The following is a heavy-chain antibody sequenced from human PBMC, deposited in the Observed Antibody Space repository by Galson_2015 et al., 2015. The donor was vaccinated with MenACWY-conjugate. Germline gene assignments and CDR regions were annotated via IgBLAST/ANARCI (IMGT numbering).Heavy chain of an antibody. CDR3: ARALAQWAAEGNDPFDI. D-gene: IGHD6-13*01. CDR2: IKQNGSEN. Sequence: SLRLSCAASGFTVSGYWMSWVRQAPGRGLEWVANIKQNGSENYYVDSVRRRFTLARDNTKISLHLKMNSLGAEDTAVYYCARALAQWAAEGNDPFDIWGHGTMVTVSS. V-gene: IGHV3-7*03. CDR1: GFTVSGYW. J-gene: IGHJ3*02.